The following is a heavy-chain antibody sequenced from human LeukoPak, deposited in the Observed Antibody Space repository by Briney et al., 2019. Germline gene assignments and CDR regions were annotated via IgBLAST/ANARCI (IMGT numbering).Heavy chain of an antibody. Sequence: PGGSLRLSCAASGFTFSSYSTNWVRQAPGKGLEWVSYISSSSSTIYYADSVKGRFTISRDNAKNSLYLQMNSLRAEDTAVYYCARDSGSRGDGTTLDYWGQGTLVTVSS. V-gene: IGHV3-48*01. J-gene: IGHJ4*02. CDR3: ARDSGSRGDGTTLDY. CDR2: ISSSSSTI. D-gene: IGHD1-1*01. CDR1: GFTFSSYS.